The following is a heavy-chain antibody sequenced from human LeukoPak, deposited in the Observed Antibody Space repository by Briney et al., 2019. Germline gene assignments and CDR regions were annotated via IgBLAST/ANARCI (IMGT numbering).Heavy chain of an antibody. CDR3: ASTQLYYYYDMDV. CDR2: INPNSGGT. Sequence: ASVKVSCKASGYTFTGYYMHWVRQAPGQVLAWMGWINPNSGGTNYAQKFQGRVTMTRDTSISTAYMELSRLRSDDTAVYYCASTQLYYYYDMDVWGQGTTVTVSS. D-gene: IGHD2-2*01. V-gene: IGHV1-2*02. J-gene: IGHJ6*02. CDR1: GYTFTGYY.